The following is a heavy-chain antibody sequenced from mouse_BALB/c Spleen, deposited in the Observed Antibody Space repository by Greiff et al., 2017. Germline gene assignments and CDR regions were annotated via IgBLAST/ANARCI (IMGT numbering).Heavy chain of an antibody. J-gene: IGHJ2*01. CDR1: GFTFSSFG. Sequence: EVQLVESGGGLVQPGGSRKLSCAASGFTFSSFGMHWVRQAPEKGLEWVAYISSGSSTIYYADTVKGRFTISRDNPKNTLFLQMTSLRSEDTAMYYCARGNYYGSSLFDYWGQGTTLTVSS. V-gene: IGHV5-17*02. CDR3: ARGNYYGSSLFDY. D-gene: IGHD1-1*01. CDR2: ISSGSSTI.